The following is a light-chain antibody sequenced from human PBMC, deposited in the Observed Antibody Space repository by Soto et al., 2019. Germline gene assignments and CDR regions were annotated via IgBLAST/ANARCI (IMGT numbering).Light chain of an antibody. CDR3: QQSYSGLYT. CDR1: QTISRF. Sequence: DIQMTQSPSSLSASVGDRVTITCRASQTISRFLSWYQKQPGKAPKLLIYAASTLQPGVPSRFSGSGSGTDFTLTIRSLQPEDCATYYCQQSYSGLYTFGQGTQLEIK. J-gene: IGKJ2*01. CDR2: AAS. V-gene: IGKV1-39*01.